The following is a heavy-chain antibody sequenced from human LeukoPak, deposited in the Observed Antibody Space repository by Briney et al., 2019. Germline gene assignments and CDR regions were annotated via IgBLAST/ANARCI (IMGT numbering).Heavy chain of an antibody. CDR3: AKGDWGSPFDY. J-gene: IGHJ4*02. CDR2: ISHSGST. Sequence: PSQTLSLTCTVSGDSISSGGHYWSWIRQHPGKGLEWIGYISHSGSTSYSPSLKSRATISVDTSKNQFSLKLSSVTVADTAVYYCAKGDWGSPFDYWGQGTLVTVSS. V-gene: IGHV4-31*03. D-gene: IGHD2-21*02. CDR1: GDSISSGGHY.